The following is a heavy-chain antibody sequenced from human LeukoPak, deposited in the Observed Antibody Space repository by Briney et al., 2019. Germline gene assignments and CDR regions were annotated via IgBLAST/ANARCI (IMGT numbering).Heavy chain of an antibody. CDR1: GGSISSGGYY. Sequence: SETLSLTCTVSGGSISSGGYYWGWIRQHRGRGLEWVGYIYYNGSTYYNPSLQSRVTISVDTSKNQFSMKLSSVTAADTAVYYCARAPPTYYYDSSGYSPFDYWGQGTLVTVSS. J-gene: IGHJ4*02. CDR3: ARAPPTYYYDSSGYSPFDY. V-gene: IGHV4-31*03. D-gene: IGHD3-22*01. CDR2: IYYNGST.